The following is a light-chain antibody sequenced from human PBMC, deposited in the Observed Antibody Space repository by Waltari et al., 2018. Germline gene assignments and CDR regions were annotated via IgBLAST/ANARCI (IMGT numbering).Light chain of an antibody. CDR3: QQLHSCPLT. J-gene: IGKJ4*01. CDR2: AAF. Sequence: DIQLTQSPSFLSASVGRRVTVTCRASQDIGTYLAWYQKKPGKAPHLLIYAAFSLHTGVPSGFGAGGSGTLFTLTINSLQPEDFATDCCQQLHSCPLTFGGGTKVEIK. CDR1: QDIGTY. V-gene: IGKV1-9*01.